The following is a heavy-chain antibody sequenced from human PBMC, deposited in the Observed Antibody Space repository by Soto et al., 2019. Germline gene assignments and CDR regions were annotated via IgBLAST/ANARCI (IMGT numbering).Heavy chain of an antibody. CDR2: INPNSGGT. D-gene: IGHD1-7*01. Sequence: QVQLVQSGAEVKKPGASVKVSCKASGYTFTGYFVHWVRQAPGQGLEWMGWINPNSGGTNYAKKLQDWVTLTRDTSTTTVYMELSSLSSADTAVYYCARDGNYARLDYGLDVWGQGTTVTVSS. J-gene: IGHJ6*02. V-gene: IGHV1-2*04. CDR3: ARDGNYARLDYGLDV. CDR1: GYTFTGYF.